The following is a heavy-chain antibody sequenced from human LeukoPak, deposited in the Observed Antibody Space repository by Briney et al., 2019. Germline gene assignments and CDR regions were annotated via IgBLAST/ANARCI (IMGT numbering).Heavy chain of an antibody. CDR1: GFTFSSYA. J-gene: IGHJ4*02. CDR2: IRSSSSFI. CDR3: ARATDYYYDSSGNLDY. V-gene: IGHV3-21*01. Sequence: GGSLRLSCAASGFTFSSYAMHSVRQAPGKGLEWVSSIRSSSSFIYYADSVKGRFTISRDNAKNSLYLQMNSLRAEDTAVYYCARATDYYYDSSGNLDYWGQGTLVTVSS. D-gene: IGHD3-22*01.